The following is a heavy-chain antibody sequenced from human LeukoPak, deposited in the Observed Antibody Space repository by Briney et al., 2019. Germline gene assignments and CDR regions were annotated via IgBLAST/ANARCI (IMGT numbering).Heavy chain of an antibody. J-gene: IGHJ4*02. Sequence: ASVKVSCKASGYTFTSYGISWVRQAPGQGLEWMRWISAYNGNTNYAQKLQGRVTMTTDTSTSTAYMELRSLRSDDTAVYYCARVDIIVVVPAAMNYWGQGTLVTVSS. CDR3: ARVDIIVVVPAAMNY. D-gene: IGHD2-2*01. V-gene: IGHV1-18*01. CDR1: GYTFTSYG. CDR2: ISAYNGNT.